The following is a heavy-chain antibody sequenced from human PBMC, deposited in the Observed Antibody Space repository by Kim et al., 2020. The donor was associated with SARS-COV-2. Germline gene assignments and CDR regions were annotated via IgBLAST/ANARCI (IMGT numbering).Heavy chain of an antibody. V-gene: IGHV3-48*03. CDR2: ISSSGITI. Sequence: GGSLRLSCAASGFTFSSYEMNWVRQAPGKGLEWVSYISSSGITIYYADSVKGRFTISRDNAKNSLYLQMNSLRAEDTAVYYCARWVFDWLLSSYGMDVWGQGTTVTVSS. D-gene: IGHD3-9*01. J-gene: IGHJ6*02. CDR1: GFTFSSYE. CDR3: ARWVFDWLLSSYGMDV.